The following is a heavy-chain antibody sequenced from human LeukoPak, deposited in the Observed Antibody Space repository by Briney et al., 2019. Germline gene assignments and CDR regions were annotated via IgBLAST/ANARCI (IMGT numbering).Heavy chain of an antibody. CDR3: ASVRYSSSRDAFDM. Sequence: SETLSLTCTVSGGSISSSSYYWGWIRQPPGKGLEWIGSIYYSGSTYYNPSLKSRVTISVDTSKNQFSLKLSSVTAADTAVYYCASVRYSSSRDAFDMWGQGTMVTVSS. CDR2: IYYSGST. D-gene: IGHD6-13*01. J-gene: IGHJ3*02. CDR1: GGSISSSSYY. V-gene: IGHV4-39*07.